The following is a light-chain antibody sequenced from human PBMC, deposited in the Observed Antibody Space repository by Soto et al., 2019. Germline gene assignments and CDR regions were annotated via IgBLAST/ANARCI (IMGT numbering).Light chain of an antibody. Sequence: QMSLSLSSLSATKRDRVTITCGASQSISTYLNWYQQKAGLAPKLLIYAASSLQSGVPSRFSGSGSGTDFTLTISSLQPEDFATYYCQQTYSTPPTFGQGPKVDI. V-gene: IGKV1-39*01. J-gene: IGKJ1*01. CDR3: QQTYSTPPT. CDR1: QSISTY. CDR2: AAS.